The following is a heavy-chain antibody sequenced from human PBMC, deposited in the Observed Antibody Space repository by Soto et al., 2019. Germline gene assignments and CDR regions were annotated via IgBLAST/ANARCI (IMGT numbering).Heavy chain of an antibody. CDR3: ASLSRFALDY. J-gene: IGHJ4*02. D-gene: IGHD3-10*01. CDR1: GFTFNTYT. V-gene: IGHV3-21*01. Sequence: GGPLRLSCAAYGFTFNTYTMNWVRQAPGKGLEWVSSISSSSYIYYTDSVKGRFTISRDNAKNSLYLQMNSLRAEGTAVYYCASLSRFALDYWGQGTRVTVSS. CDR2: ISSSSYI.